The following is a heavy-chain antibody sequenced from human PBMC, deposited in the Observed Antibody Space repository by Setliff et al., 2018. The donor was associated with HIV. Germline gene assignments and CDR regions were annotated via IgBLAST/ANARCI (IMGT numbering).Heavy chain of an antibody. D-gene: IGHD3-10*01. CDR1: GDSINSGNYY. Sequence: SETLSLTCTVSGDSINSGNYYWSWIRQHPGKGLEWTGYIYYSGSTYYSPSLKSRVTISEDTSKNQFSLKMGSVTAADTAVYYCATSPAGEILGSRPFYFDYWGQGTLVTVSS. V-gene: IGHV4-31*03. CDR2: IYYSGST. J-gene: IGHJ4*02. CDR3: ATSPAGEILGSRPFYFDY.